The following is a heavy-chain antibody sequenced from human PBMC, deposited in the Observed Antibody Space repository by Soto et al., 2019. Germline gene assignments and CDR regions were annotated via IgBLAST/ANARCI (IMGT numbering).Heavy chain of an antibody. CDR1: GVTFSSYA. CDR3: ARIAAAAHDAFDI. Sequence: GGSLRLSCAASGVTFSSYAMHWVRQAPGKGLEWVAVISYDGSNKYYADSVKGRFTISRDNSKNTLYLQMNSLRAEDTAVYYCARIAAAAHDAFDIWGQGTMVTVSS. V-gene: IGHV3-30-3*01. CDR2: ISYDGSNK. D-gene: IGHD6-13*01. J-gene: IGHJ3*02.